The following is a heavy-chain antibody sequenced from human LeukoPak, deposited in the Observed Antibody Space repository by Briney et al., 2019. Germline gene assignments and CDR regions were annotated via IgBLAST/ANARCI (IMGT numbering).Heavy chain of an antibody. D-gene: IGHD2-21*02. Sequence: AWVPVSCKASVGTFLNYAISWVGQAAGQGVAWRGGSNPIFGTAKYAQKFQGRVTITADKSTRTAYMEPSRLRSDDTAVYYCARLCGAACYAPASDYWGQGTLVTVSS. V-gene: IGHV1-69*06. CDR1: VGTFLNYA. CDR3: ARLCGAACYAPASDY. CDR2: SNPIFGTA. J-gene: IGHJ4*02.